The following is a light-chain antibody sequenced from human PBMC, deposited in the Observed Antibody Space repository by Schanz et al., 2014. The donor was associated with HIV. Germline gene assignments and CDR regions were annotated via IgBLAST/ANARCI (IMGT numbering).Light chain of an antibody. CDR3: ATWDITLNGPV. CDR2: DNT. Sequence: QSVLAQPPSVSGAPGQRVTISCTGTSSNIGAGYDVHWYQLLPGTAPTLLIFDNTNRPSGVPDRFSGSKSGTSASLTISGLQSDDEADYYCATWDITLNGPVFGGGTKLTVL. J-gene: IGLJ2*01. V-gene: IGLV1-40*01. CDR1: SSNIGAGYD.